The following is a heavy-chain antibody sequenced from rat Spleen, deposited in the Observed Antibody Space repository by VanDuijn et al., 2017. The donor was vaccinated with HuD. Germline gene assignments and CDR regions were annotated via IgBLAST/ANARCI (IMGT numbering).Heavy chain of an antibody. CDR3: NNFDY. J-gene: IGHJ2*01. CDR1: GFSLTSYG. Sequence: QVQLTASGPGLVQPSQTLSLTCTVSGFSLTSYGVIRVDQPPGKGLEWMGRIRSDGDTYYNSALKSRLSISRDTSKSQVFLKMNSLQTEDTAIYFCNNFDYWGQGVMVTVSS. V-gene: IGHV2-13*01. CDR2: IRSDGDT.